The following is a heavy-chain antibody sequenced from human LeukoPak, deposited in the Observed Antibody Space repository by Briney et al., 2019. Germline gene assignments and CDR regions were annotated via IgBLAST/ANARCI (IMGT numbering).Heavy chain of an antibody. CDR3: ARGRCSSTSCYLWWDIKSPALDY. D-gene: IGHD2-2*01. J-gene: IGHJ4*02. Sequence: GASVKASCKASGYTFTSYDINWVRQATGQGLEWMGWMNPNSGNTGYAQKFQGRVTMTRNTSISTAYMELSSLRSEDTAVYYCARGRCSSTSCYLWWDIKSPALDYWGQGTLVTVSS. V-gene: IGHV1-8*01. CDR2: MNPNSGNT. CDR1: GYTFTSYD.